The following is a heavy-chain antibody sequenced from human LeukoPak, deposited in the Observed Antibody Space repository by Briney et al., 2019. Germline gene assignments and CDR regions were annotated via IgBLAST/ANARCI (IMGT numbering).Heavy chain of an antibody. CDR2: IYYSGST. D-gene: IGHD6-19*01. CDR1: GGSLSSRRYY. CDR3: ARGRAVASDY. J-gene: IGHJ4*02. Sequence: PSETLSLTCTVPGGSLSSRRYYWAWIRQPPGKGLEWIGNIYYSGSTYYNPSLKSRLTISVDTSKNQFSLKLSSVTAADTAVYYCARGRAVASDYWGQGTLVTVSS. V-gene: IGHV4-39*07.